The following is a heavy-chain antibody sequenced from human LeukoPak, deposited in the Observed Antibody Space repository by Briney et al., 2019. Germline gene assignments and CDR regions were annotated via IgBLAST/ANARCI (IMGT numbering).Heavy chain of an antibody. Sequence: QPGGSLRLSCAPSGLTFSSYWMLWVRQAAGKGLLWVSRINSDGSSTSYADSVKGRFTISRDNAKNTLYLQMNSLRAEDTAVYYCAREFGGIRYWGQGVLVTVSS. CDR2: INSDGSST. J-gene: IGHJ4*02. CDR3: AREFGGIRY. D-gene: IGHD3-10*01. CDR1: GLTFSSYW. V-gene: IGHV3-74*01.